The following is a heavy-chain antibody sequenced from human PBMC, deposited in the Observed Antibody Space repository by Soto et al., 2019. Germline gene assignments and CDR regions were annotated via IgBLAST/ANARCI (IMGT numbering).Heavy chain of an antibody. D-gene: IGHD2-2*01. CDR3: ARLGYCSSTSCNDHYYFDY. J-gene: IGHJ4*02. CDR2: INHSGST. Sequence: SETLSLTCTVSGGSISSYYWSWIRQPPGKGLEWIGEINHSGSTNYNPSLKSLVTISVDTSKNQFSLKLSSVTAADTAVYYCARLGYCSSTSCNDHYYFDYWGQGTLVTVSS. CDR1: GGSISSYY. V-gene: IGHV4-34*01.